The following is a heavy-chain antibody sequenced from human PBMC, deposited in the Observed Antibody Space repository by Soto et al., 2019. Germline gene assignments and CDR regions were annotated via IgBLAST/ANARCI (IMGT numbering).Heavy chain of an antibody. CDR1: GFTFSSYE. J-gene: IGHJ4*02. V-gene: IGHV3-48*03. D-gene: IGHD7-27*01. Sequence: GGSLRLSCAASGFTFSSYEMNWVRQAPGKGLEGVSYISSSGSTIYYADSVKGRFTISRDNAKNSLYLQMNSLRAEDTAVYYCARVTKLGRFTSAYFDYWGQGTLVTVSS. CDR3: ARVTKLGRFTSAYFDY. CDR2: ISSSGSTI.